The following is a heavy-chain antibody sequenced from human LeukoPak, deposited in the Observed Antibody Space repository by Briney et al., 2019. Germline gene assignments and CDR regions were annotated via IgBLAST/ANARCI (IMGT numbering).Heavy chain of an antibody. CDR3: ARAFSRYYGMDV. CDR1: GLSISSYY. D-gene: IGHD3-3*02. CDR2: IYYSGST. V-gene: IGHV4-59*01. Sequence: PSETLSLTCTVSGLSISSYYWSWIRQPPGKGLEWIGYIYYSGSTNYNPSLKSRVTISVDTSKNQFSLKLSSVTAADTAVYYCARAFSRYYGMDVWGQGTTVTVSS. J-gene: IGHJ6*02.